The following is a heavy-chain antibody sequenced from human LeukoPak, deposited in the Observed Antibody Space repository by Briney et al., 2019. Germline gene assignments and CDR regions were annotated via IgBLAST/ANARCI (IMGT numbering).Heavy chain of an antibody. Sequence: GGSLRLSCAASGFTFSSYEMNWVRQAPGKGPEWVSYISSSGTTIYYADSVKGRFTISRDNAKNSLYLQMNSLRAEDTAVYYCARDPGIAVPLYYFDYWGQGTLVTVSS. CDR1: GFTFSSYE. CDR3: ARDPGIAVPLYYFDY. CDR2: ISSSGTTI. D-gene: IGHD6-19*01. J-gene: IGHJ4*02. V-gene: IGHV3-48*03.